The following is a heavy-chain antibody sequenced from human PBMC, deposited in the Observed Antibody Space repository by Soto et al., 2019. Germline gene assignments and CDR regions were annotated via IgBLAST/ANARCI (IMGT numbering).Heavy chain of an antibody. CDR1: GFTLSTYA. Sequence: EVQLLESGGGLVQPGGSLRLSCAASGFTLSTYAMSWVRQAPGKGLEWVSTITTSGGNTYYADSVQGRFTISRDNSKNTLYLQMNSLRAEDTAVYYCAGRYCTNGVCYTNYYYYIDAWGKGTTVTVSS. D-gene: IGHD2-8*01. V-gene: IGHV3-23*01. CDR2: ITTSGGNT. J-gene: IGHJ6*03. CDR3: AGRYCTNGVCYTNYYYYIDA.